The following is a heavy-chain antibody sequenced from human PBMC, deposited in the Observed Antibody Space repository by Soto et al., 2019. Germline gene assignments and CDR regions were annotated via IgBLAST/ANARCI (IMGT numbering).Heavy chain of an antibody. CDR1: GGSLNSGTYY. Sequence: QVQLQESGPGLVRPSETLSLTCTVSGGSLNSGTYYWSWIRQPPGKELVWIGYIYYSGSTNYNPSLKSRVTISVDTSKNQFSLKLTSVIAADTAVYYCARDRGYGSGSYYFDPWGQGTLVTVSS. D-gene: IGHD3-10*01. J-gene: IGHJ5*02. CDR3: ARDRGYGSGSYYFDP. V-gene: IGHV4-61*01. CDR2: IYYSGST.